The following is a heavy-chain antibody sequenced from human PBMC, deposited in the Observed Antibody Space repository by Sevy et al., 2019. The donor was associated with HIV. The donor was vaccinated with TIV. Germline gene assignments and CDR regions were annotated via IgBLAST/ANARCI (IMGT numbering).Heavy chain of an antibody. CDR3: ARAPQLAAREYYFDY. V-gene: IGHV3-48*03. D-gene: IGHD6-6*01. J-gene: IGHJ4*02. CDR1: GFTFSSYE. Sequence: GGSLRLYCAASGFTFSSYEMNWVRQAPGKGLEWVSYISSSGSTIYYADSVKGRFTISRDNAKNSLYLQRSSLRAEDTAVYYCARAPQLAAREYYFDYWGQGTLVTVSS. CDR2: ISSSGSTI.